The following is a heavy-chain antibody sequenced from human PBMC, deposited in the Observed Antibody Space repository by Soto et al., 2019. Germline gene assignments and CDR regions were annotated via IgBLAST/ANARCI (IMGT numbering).Heavy chain of an antibody. Sequence: SETLSLTCAVYGGSFSGYYWSWIRQPPGKGLEWIGEINHSGSTNYNPSLKSRVTISVDTSKNQFSLKLSSVTAADTAVYYCAIVLNIAAADPLDYWGQGTLVPVSS. D-gene: IGHD6-13*01. V-gene: IGHV4-34*01. CDR2: INHSGST. CDR1: GGSFSGYY. J-gene: IGHJ4*02. CDR3: AIVLNIAAADPLDY.